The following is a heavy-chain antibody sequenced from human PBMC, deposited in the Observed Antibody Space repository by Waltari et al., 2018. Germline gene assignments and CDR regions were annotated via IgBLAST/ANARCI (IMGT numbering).Heavy chain of an antibody. V-gene: IGHV3-23*03. CDR3: TTDPHYYGSGTYAFDI. CDR1: GLTVSTYA. CDR2: IYSGGNT. J-gene: IGHJ3*02. D-gene: IGHD3-10*01. Sequence: EVLLLESGGGLVQTGGSLRLSCAAAGLTVSTYAISWVREAPGKGLEWVSAIYSGGNTYYADSVKGRFTISRDNSNNTVYLEMSSLRVEDTAIYYCTTDPHYYGSGTYAFDIWGQGTMVTVSS.